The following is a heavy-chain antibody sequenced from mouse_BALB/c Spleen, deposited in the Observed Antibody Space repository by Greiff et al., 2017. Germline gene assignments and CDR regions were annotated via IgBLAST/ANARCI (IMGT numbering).Heavy chain of an antibody. CDR1: GFTFTDYY. D-gene: IGHD1-1*01. CDR3: ARGYYYGSFDY. CDR2: IRNKANGYTT. V-gene: IGHV7-3*02. Sequence: EVMLVESGGGLVQPGGSLRLSCATSGFTFTDYYMSWVRQPPGKALEWLGFIRNKANGYTTEYSASVKGRFTISRVNSQSILYLQMNTLRAEDGATYYCARGYYYGSFDYWGQGTTLTVSS. J-gene: IGHJ2*01.